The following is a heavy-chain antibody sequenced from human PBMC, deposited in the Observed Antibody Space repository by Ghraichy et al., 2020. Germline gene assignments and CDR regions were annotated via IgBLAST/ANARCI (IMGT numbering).Heavy chain of an antibody. Sequence: ASVKVSCKASGYTFTSYDINWVRQATGQGLEWMGWMNPNSGNTGYAQKFQGRVTMTRNTSISTAYMELSSLRSEDTAVYYCARGYPYSSGRKKFRHAFDIWGQGTMVTVSS. CDR1: GYTFTSYD. CDR3: ARGYPYSSGRKKFRHAFDI. CDR2: MNPNSGNT. D-gene: IGHD6-19*01. V-gene: IGHV1-8*01. J-gene: IGHJ3*02.